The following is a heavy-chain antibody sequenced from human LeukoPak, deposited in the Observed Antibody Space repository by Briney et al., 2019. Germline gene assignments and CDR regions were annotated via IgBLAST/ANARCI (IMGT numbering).Heavy chain of an antibody. J-gene: IGHJ4*02. Sequence: SSETLSLTCTVSGGSISSYSWSWIRQPAGKGLEWIGRIYSTNYNPSLKSRVTISVDTTKNQFSLKLCSVTAADTAVYYCARSPAGALHDYWGQGTLVTVSS. CDR1: GGSISSYS. CDR2: IYST. V-gene: IGHV4-4*07. D-gene: IGHD1-26*01. CDR3: ARSPAGALHDY.